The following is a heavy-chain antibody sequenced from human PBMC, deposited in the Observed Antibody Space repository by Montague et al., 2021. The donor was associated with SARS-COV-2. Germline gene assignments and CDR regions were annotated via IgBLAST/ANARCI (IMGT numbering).Heavy chain of an antibody. V-gene: IGHV4-34*01. CDR3: ASGLYPSWSYYNRYDYGMNI. Sequence: SETLSLTCVVYGGSLSGYYWSWIRQPPEKGLEWIGEINHSANTKYNPSLKSPVTISIDTSKNQFSLKLTSVTAADTATYYCASGLYPSWSYYNRYDYGMNIWGPGTTVIVSS. D-gene: IGHD3-10*01. CDR2: INHSANT. J-gene: IGHJ6*02. CDR1: GGSLSGYY.